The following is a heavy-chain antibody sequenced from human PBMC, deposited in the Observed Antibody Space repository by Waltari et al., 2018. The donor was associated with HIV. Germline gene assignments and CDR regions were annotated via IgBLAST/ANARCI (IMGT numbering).Heavy chain of an antibody. J-gene: IGHJ3*02. V-gene: IGHV3-66*01. D-gene: IGHD1-1*01. CDR1: GFTVSGHY. CDR3: ARVDRAGTTSGWDVFDI. CDR2: VSSGGTT. Sequence: EVQLLESGGGLVRSGGSLSLSCAASGFTVSGHYMGWVRQTPGKVLEYVSFVSSGGTTHYADSVNGRFTISRDSSKSALYLQMNTLRAEDTALYYCARVDRAGTTSGWDVFDIWGQGTMVTVSS.